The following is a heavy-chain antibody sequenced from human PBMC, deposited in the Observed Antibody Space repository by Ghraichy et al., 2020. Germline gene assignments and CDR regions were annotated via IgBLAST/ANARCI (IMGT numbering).Heavy chain of an antibody. CDR2: ISGSGGPT. CDR3: AKEPKYCTSTNCPFDY. Sequence: GESLNISCAASGSTFTTFPMSWVRQAPGKGLEWVSTISGSGGPTYYADSVKGRFTISRDNSKNTLYLQMNSLRAEDTAVYYCAKEPKYCTSTNCPFDYWGQGTLVTVSS. V-gene: IGHV3-23*01. J-gene: IGHJ4*02. CDR1: GSTFTTFP. D-gene: IGHD2-2*01.